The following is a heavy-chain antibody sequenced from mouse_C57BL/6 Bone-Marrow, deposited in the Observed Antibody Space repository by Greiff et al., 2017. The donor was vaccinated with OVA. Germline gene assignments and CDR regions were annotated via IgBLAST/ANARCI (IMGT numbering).Heavy chain of an antibody. V-gene: IGHV1-5*01. D-gene: IGHD1-1*01. CDR2: IYPGNSDT. J-gene: IGHJ1*03. CDR1: GYTFTSYW. CDR3: TSFPIHYGSTLGCYWYFDV. Sequence: VQLQQSGTVLARPGASVKMSCKTSGYTFTSYWMHWVKQRPGQGLEWIGAIYPGNSDTSYNQKFKGKAKLTAVTSASTAYMELSSLTNEDSAVYYCTSFPIHYGSTLGCYWYFDVWGTGTTVTVSS.